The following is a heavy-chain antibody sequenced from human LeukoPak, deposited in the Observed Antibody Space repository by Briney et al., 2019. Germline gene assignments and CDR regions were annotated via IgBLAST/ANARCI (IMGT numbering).Heavy chain of an antibody. J-gene: IGHJ3*02. CDR1: GGSISSGDYY. CDR2: IYYSGST. V-gene: IGHV4-30-4*01. D-gene: IGHD2-15*01. CDR3: ARGPAATPYDAFDI. Sequence: KPSETLSLTCTVSGGSISSGDYYWSWIRQPPGKGLEWIGYIYYSGSTYYNPSLKSRVTISVDTSKNQFSLKLSSVTAADTAVYYCARGPAATPYDAFDIWGQGTMVTVPS.